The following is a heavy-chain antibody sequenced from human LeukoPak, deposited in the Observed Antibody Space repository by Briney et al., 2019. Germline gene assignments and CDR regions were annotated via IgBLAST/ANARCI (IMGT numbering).Heavy chain of an antibody. CDR1: GGSISSYY. J-gene: IGHJ4*02. D-gene: IGHD2-15*01. Sequence: PSETLSLTCTVSGGSISSYYWSWIRQPAGKGLEWIGRIYTSGSTNYNPSLKSRVTMSVDTSKNQFSLKLSSVTAADTAVYYCARDVRLVCSGGSCYFDHWGQGALVTVSS. CDR3: ARDVRLVCSGGSCYFDH. CDR2: IYTSGST. V-gene: IGHV4-4*07.